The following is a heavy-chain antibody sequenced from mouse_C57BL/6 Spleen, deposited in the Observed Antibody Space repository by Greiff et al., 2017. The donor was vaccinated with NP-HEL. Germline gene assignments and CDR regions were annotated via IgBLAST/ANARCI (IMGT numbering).Heavy chain of an antibody. CDR2: IDPSDSYT. D-gene: IGHD2-10*02. CDR1: GYTFTSYW. J-gene: IGHJ2*01. CDR3: AISSKCYFDY. Sequence: QVQLQQPGAELVKPGASVKLSCKASGYTFTSYWMQWVQQRPGQGLEWIGEIDPSDSYTNYNQKFKGKATLTVDTSSSTAYMQLSSLTSEDSAVYFCAISSKCYFDYWGQGTPLTVSS. V-gene: IGHV1-50*01.